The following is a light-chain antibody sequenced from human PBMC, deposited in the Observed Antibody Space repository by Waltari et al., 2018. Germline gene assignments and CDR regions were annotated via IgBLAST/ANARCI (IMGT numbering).Light chain of an antibody. CDR1: NIGSKS. V-gene: IGLV3-21*02. Sequence: SYVLTQPPSVSVAPGQTARITCGGNNIGSKSVHWYQQKPGQAPVLVGYDDTDRPSGSPERFCGSNTGNTATMTISRVEAGDEADYYCQVWDSSSDHVFGTGTKVTVL. J-gene: IGLJ1*01. CDR3: QVWDSSSDHV. CDR2: DDT.